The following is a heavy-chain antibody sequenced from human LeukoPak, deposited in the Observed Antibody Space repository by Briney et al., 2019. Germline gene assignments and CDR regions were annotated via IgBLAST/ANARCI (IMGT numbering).Heavy chain of an antibody. V-gene: IGHV3-23*01. D-gene: IGHD1-26*01. Sequence: PGGSLRLFCAASGFTFSSYAMSWVRQAPGKGLEWVSAISGSGGSTYYADSVKGRFTISRDNSKNTLYLQMNSLRAEDTAVYYCAKDKSRWELLGGYFDYWGQGTLVTVSS. J-gene: IGHJ4*02. CDR1: GFTFSSYA. CDR3: AKDKSRWELLGGYFDY. CDR2: ISGSGGST.